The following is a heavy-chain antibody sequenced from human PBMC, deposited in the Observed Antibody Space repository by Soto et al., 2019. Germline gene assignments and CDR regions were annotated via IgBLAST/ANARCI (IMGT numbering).Heavy chain of an antibody. CDR3: ARGWGYDSNDYYYAY. Sequence: QVQLVQSGAEVRKPGSSVKVSCKASGGTFSRHAISWVRQAPGQGLVWMGGIIPIFGTANHAQKCQGRVTIIADESTSTVYMELSSLRSEDTAMYYCARGWGYDSNDYYYAYWGQGTLVIVSS. J-gene: IGHJ4*02. CDR1: GGTFSRHA. CDR2: IIPIFGTA. D-gene: IGHD3-22*01. V-gene: IGHV1-69*01.